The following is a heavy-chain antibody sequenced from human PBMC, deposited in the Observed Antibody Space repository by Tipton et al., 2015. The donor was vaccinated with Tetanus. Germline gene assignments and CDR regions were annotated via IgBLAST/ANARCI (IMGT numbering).Heavy chain of an antibody. CDR1: GYNFTHYS. J-gene: IGHJ2*01. CDR2: IDPRDSET. CDR3: ARRRSAILSGSSHWYFDI. V-gene: IGHV5-51*01. D-gene: IGHD3-9*01. Sequence: QLVQSGAEVKKPGESLKISCRGSGYNFTHYSIGWVRQMPGKGLEWVGIIDPRDSETFQGHVTISADKSISTAHLRWSSLEASDTAIYYCARRRSAILSGSSHWYFDIWGRGTLVTVSS.